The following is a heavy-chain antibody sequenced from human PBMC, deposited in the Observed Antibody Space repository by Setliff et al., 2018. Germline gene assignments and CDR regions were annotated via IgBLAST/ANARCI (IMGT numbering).Heavy chain of an antibody. CDR2: INHSGST. J-gene: IGHJ3*02. CDR1: GGSFSGNY. D-gene: IGHD3-22*01. Sequence: LSLTCAVYGGSFSGNYWSWTRQPPGKGLEWIGEINHSGSTNHNPSLKSRVTISVDTSKNQFSLNLSSVTAADTAMYYCARDYYDSRGSYAFDIWGQGTVVTVSS. V-gene: IGHV4-34*01. CDR3: ARDYYDSRGSYAFDI.